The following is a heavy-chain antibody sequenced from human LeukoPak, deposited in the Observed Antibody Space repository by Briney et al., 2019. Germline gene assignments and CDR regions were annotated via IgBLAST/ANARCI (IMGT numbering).Heavy chain of an antibody. Sequence: PGGSLRLSCAASGFTFSSYGMHWVRQAPGKGLEWVAFIRYDGSNKYYADSVKGRFTISRDNSKNTLYLQMNSLRAEDTAVYYCAKDLGPPITMIVVSDDYWGQGTLVTVSS. V-gene: IGHV3-30*02. D-gene: IGHD3-22*01. J-gene: IGHJ4*02. CDR3: AKDLGPPITMIVVSDDY. CDR2: IRYDGSNK. CDR1: GFTFSSYG.